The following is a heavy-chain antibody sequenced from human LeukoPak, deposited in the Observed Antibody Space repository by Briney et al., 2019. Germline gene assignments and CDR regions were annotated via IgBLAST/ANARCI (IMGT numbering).Heavy chain of an antibody. CDR3: ARFTDTTYYYDSSGYYSGYDY. J-gene: IGHJ4*02. CDR2: IYYSGST. Sequence: SETLSLTCTVSVGSISSYYWSWIRQPPGKGLEWSGYIYYSGSTNYDPSLKSRVTISVDTSKSQFSLKLSSVTAADTAVYYCARFTDTTYYYDSSGYYSGYDYWGQGTLVTVSS. CDR1: VGSISSYY. V-gene: IGHV4-59*01. D-gene: IGHD3-22*01.